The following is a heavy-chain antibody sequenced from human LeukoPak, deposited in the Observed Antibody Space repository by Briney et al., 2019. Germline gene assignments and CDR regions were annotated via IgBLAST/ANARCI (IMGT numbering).Heavy chain of an antibody. CDR3: ARVSDGKDGYNSVGLDY. CDR2: IYYSGST. D-gene: IGHD5-24*01. V-gene: IGHV4-31*03. J-gene: IGHJ4*02. Sequence: PSETLSLTCTVSGGSISSGGYYWSWIRQHPGKGLEWIGYIYYSGSTYYNPSLKSRVTISVDTSKNQFSLELSSVTAADTAVYYCARVSDGKDGYNSVGLDYWGQGTLVTVSS. CDR1: GGSISSGGYY.